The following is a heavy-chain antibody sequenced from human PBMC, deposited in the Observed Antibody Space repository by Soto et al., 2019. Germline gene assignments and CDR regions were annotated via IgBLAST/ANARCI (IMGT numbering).Heavy chain of an antibody. CDR3: ARPNCGGDCYSDEYFQH. D-gene: IGHD2-21*02. V-gene: IGHV1-2*02. Sequence: ASVKVSCKASGYTFTGYYMHWVRQAPGQGLERMGWINPNSGGTNYAQKFQGRVTMTRDTSISTAYMELSRLRSDDTAVYYCARPNCGGDCYSDEYFQHWGQGTLVTVS. CDR2: INPNSGGT. J-gene: IGHJ1*01. CDR1: GYTFTGYY.